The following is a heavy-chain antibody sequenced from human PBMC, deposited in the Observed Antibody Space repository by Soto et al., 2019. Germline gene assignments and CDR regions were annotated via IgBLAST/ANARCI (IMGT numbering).Heavy chain of an antibody. CDR3: AKVWLDYWYFDV. J-gene: IGHJ2*01. D-gene: IGHD2-21*01. CDR1: GFTFSRFA. V-gene: IGHV3-23*01. Sequence: GGSLRLSCAASGFTFSRFAMTWARLAPGKGLEWVSAISGNDDGTFYGDSVRGRFTVSRDDSKNMVYLQMNSLRAEDTAVYYCAKVWLDYWYFDVWGRGTLVTVSS. CDR2: ISGNDDGT.